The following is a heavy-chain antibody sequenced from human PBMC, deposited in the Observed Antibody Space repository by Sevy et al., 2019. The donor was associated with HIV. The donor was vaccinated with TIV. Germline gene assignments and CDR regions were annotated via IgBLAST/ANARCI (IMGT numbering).Heavy chain of an antibody. CDR1: GFTFSSYA. CDR3: AKEVPYRRYYYYYYMDV. J-gene: IGHJ6*03. V-gene: IGHV3-23*01. D-gene: IGHD3-16*02. CDR2: ISGSVDST. Sequence: GGSLRLSCAASGFTFSSYAMSWVRQAPGKGLEWVSAISGSVDSTYYADSVKGRFTISRDNSKNTLYLQMNSLRAEDTAVYYCAKEVPYRRYYYYYYMDVWGKGTTVTVSS.